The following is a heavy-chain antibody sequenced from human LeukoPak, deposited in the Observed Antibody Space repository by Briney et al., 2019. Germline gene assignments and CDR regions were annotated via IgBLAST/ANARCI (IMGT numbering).Heavy chain of an antibody. D-gene: IGHD3-3*01. J-gene: IGHJ5*02. CDR2: IYPGDSDT. CDR1: GYSFTGYW. CDR3: ARQDYDFWTVGYGKFDP. V-gene: IGHV5-51*01. Sequence: GESLQISCKGSGYSFTGYWIGWVRQMPGKGLEWMGIIYPGDSDTRYSPSFQGQVTISADKSISTAYLQWSSLKASDTAMYYCARQDYDFWTVGYGKFDPWGQGTLVTVSS.